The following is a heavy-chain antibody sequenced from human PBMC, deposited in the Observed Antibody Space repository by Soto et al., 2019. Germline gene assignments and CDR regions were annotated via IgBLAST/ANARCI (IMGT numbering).Heavy chain of an antibody. D-gene: IGHD6-19*01. Sequence: EVQVLESGGGLVQPGESLRLSCAASGFTFSDFAMSWVRQAPGKGLEWVSSISGSGGTIYYADSVKGRFTISRDNSKNTLYLQMETLRADDTALYYCVKLMGSCWYFNYWGQGTLVTVSS. J-gene: IGHJ4*02. CDR1: GFTFSDFA. CDR2: ISGSGGTI. CDR3: VKLMGSCWYFNY. V-gene: IGHV3-23*01.